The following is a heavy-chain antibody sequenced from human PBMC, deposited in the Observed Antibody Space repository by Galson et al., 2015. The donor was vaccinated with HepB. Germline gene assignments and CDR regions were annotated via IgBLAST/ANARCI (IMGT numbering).Heavy chain of an antibody. CDR1: GFTFSSYA. J-gene: IGHJ4*02. V-gene: IGHV3-23*01. D-gene: IGHD6-13*01. CDR3: AKTLSSTWSFDY. Sequence: SLRLSCAASGFTFSSYAMTWVRQAPGKGLEWVSTISGGGGSIYYADSVKGRFTISRDSSKNTLYLQMNSLRAEDTAVYYCAKTLSSTWSFDYWGQGTLVTVSS. CDR2: ISGGGGSI.